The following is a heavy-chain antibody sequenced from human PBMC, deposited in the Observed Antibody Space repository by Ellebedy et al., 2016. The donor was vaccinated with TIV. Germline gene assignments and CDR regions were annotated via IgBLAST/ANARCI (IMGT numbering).Heavy chain of an antibody. V-gene: IGHV3-23*01. CDR3: AKFSQQLVPFGSYYFDY. D-gene: IGHD6-13*01. J-gene: IGHJ4*02. CDR2: IIGSGGST. CDR1: GFSFSNYA. Sequence: GESLKISCAASGFSFSNYAMSWVRQAPGKGLEWVSGIIGSGGSTYYVDSVKGRFTISRDTSNNTVHLEMNSLRAEDTALYYCAKFSQQLVPFGSYYFDYWGQGTLVTVSS.